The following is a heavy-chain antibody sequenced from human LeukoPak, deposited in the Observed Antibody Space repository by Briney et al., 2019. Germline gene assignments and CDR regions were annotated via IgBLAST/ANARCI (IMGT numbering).Heavy chain of an antibody. D-gene: IGHD2-2*01. Sequence: SETLSLTCAVYGGSFSGYYWSWIRQPPGKGLEWIGEINHNGSTNYNPSLKSRVTISVDTSKNQFSLKLRSVTAADRAVYYCARGRTGYQLLPTKKDYSYYYVDVWDKGTTVTVSS. V-gene: IGHV4-34*01. J-gene: IGHJ6*03. CDR1: GGSFSGYY. CDR3: ARGRTGYQLLPTKKDYSYYYVDV. CDR2: INHNGST.